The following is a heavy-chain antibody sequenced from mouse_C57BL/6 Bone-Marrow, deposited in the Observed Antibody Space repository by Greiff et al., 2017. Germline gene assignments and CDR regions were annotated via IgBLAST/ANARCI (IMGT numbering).Heavy chain of an antibody. J-gene: IGHJ4*01. CDR1: GYTFTSYW. CDR2: IDPNSGGT. V-gene: IGHV1-72*01. CDR3: ARSSRLRRGGAMDY. D-gene: IGHD2-4*01. Sequence: VQLQQPGAELVKPGASVKLSCKASGYTFTSYWMHWVKQRPGRGLEWIGRIDPNSGGTKYNEKFKSRTTLTVDKPSSTAYMQLSSLTSEDSAVDYCARSSRLRRGGAMDYWGQGTSVTVSS.